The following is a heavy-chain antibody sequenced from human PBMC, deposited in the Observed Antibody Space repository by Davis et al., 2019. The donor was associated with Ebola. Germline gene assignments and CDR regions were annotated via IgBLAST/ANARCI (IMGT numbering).Heavy chain of an antibody. J-gene: IGHJ6*02. Sequence: GESLQLSCAASGFTFSSYGMHWVRQAPGKGLEWVAVIWYDGSNQYYADSVKGRFTISRDNSKNTLYLQMNSLRAEDTAVYYCASSIREKTYYYYYYVMDVWGQGTTVTVSS. V-gene: IGHV3-33*01. CDR1: GFTFSSYG. CDR2: IWYDGSNQ. CDR3: ASSIREKTYYYYYYVMDV.